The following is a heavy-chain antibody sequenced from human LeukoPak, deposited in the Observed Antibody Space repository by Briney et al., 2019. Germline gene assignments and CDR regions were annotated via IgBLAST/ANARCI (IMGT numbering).Heavy chain of an antibody. CDR2: INPSGGST. Sequence: ASVKVSCKASGYTFTSYYMHWVRQAPGQGLEWMGIINPSGGSTSYAQKFQGRVTMTRDTSTSTVYMELSSLRSEDTAVHYCRVGATARVTWVDYWGQGTLVTVSS. CDR3: RVGATARVTWVDY. J-gene: IGHJ4*02. D-gene: IGHD1-26*01. V-gene: IGHV1-46*01. CDR1: GYTFTSYY.